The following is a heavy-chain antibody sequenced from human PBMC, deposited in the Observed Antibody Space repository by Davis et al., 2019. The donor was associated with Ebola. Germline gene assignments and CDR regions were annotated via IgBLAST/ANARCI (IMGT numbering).Heavy chain of an antibody. V-gene: IGHV1-46*01. D-gene: IGHD3-16*01. CDR3: SPDPVLTAKYV. CDR1: GYTFTSYY. Sequence: AASVKVSCKASGYTFTSYYMHWVRQAPGQGLEWMGIINPSGGSTTYAQKFQGRVTMTRDTSTSTVYMELTRLTSEDTAVYFCSPDPVLTAKYVWGQGTLVTVSS. J-gene: IGHJ4*02. CDR2: INPSGGST.